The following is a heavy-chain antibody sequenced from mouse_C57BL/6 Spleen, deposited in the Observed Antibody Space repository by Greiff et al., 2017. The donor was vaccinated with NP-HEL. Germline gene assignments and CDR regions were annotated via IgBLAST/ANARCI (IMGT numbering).Heavy chain of an antibody. CDR2: IYPGSGST. D-gene: IGHD2-3*01. CDR1: GYTFTSYW. CDR3: ARYDYGNFDV. V-gene: IGHV1-55*01. J-gene: IGHJ1*03. Sequence: QVQLKQPGAELVKPGASVKMSCKASGYTFTSYWITWVKQRPGQGLEWIGDIYPGSGSTNYNEKFKSKATLTVDTSSSTAYMQLSSLTSEDSAVYYCARYDYGNFDVWGTGTTVTVSS.